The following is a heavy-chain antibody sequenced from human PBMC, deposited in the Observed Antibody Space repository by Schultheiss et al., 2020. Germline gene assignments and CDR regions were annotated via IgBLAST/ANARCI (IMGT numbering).Heavy chain of an antibody. D-gene: IGHD5/OR15-5a*01. V-gene: IGHV4-59*01. CDR1: GGSFSGYY. Sequence: LETLSLTCAVYGGSFSGYYWSWIRQSPGKGLEWIGYIYYTGTTIYNPSLNGRLTISVDTSKGQFSLKLSSVTAADTAVYYCARSTPQFPYYFDYWGQGALVTVSS. J-gene: IGHJ4*02. CDR3: ARSTPQFPYYFDY. CDR2: IYYTGTT.